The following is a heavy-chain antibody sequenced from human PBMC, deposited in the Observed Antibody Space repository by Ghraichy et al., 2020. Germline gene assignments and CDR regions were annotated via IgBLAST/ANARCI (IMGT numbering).Heavy chain of an antibody. CDR1: GGSISSSSYY. V-gene: IGHV4-39*01. D-gene: IGHD5-12*01. CDR2: LYYSGST. Sequence: SETLSLTCTVSGGSISSSSYYWGWIRQPPGRGLEWVGNLYYSGSTYSNPSLKSRVSISVDTSKSQFFLRLSSATAAATAVYYCARAETAYSDYDYDYWGQGTLVTVAS. J-gene: IGHJ4*02. CDR3: ARAETAYSDYDYDY.